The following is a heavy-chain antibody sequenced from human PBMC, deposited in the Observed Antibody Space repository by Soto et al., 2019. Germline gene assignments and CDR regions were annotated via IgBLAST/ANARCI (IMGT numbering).Heavy chain of an antibody. Sequence: QVQLVESGGGVVQPGRSLRLSCAASGFTFSSYAMHWVRQAPGKGLEWVAVISYDGSNKYYADSVKGRFTISRDNSKNTLYLQMNSLRAEDTAGYFCARAGRIQLWFGYWGQGTMVTGSS. D-gene: IGHD5-18*01. J-gene: IGHJ4*02. CDR3: ARAGRIQLWFGY. CDR2: ISYDGSNK. V-gene: IGHV3-30-3*01. CDR1: GFTFSSYA.